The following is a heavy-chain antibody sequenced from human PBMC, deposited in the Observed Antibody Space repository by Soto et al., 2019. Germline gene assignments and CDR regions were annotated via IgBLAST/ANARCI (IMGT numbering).Heavy chain of an antibody. Sequence: PSETLSLTCTVSGDSIRNYVWSWIRQPPGKGLEWVGFFHYSGSTNYNPSLKSRVTISVDTSKNQFSLKLSSVTAADTAVYYCARVKYQLLFLDYWGQGTLVTVSS. V-gene: IGHV4-59*01. CDR2: FHYSGST. CDR3: ARVKYQLLFLDY. CDR1: GDSIRNYV. D-gene: IGHD2-2*01. J-gene: IGHJ4*02.